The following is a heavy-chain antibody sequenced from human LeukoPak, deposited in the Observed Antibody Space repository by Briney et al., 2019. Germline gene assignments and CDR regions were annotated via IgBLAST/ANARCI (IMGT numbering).Heavy chain of an antibody. CDR1: GGSISSYY. CDR3: ARERPAPYSSSWYCGMDV. CDR2: IYTSGST. V-gene: IGHV4-4*07. J-gene: IGHJ6*02. Sequence: SETLSLTCTVSGGSISSYYWSWIRQPAGKGLEWIGRIYTSGSTNYNPSLKSRVTISVDTSKNQFSLKLSSVTAADTAVYYCARERPAPYSSSWYCGMDVWGQGTTVTVSS. D-gene: IGHD6-13*01.